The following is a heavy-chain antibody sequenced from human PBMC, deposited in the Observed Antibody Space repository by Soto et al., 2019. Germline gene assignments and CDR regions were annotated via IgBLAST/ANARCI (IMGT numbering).Heavy chain of an antibody. CDR3: ARLTGGVGLVLDY. V-gene: IGHV1-18*01. Sequence: ASVKVSCKASGYTFHNYGVNWVRQAPGHVLEWMGRISAYNYKTHYSQNFEGRVTMPTDTSTSTAYMALRRLRSDDTAIYSCARLTGGVGLVLDYWGQGTQVTVSS. D-gene: IGHD3-16*01. CDR1: GYTFHNYG. CDR2: ISAYNYKT. J-gene: IGHJ4*02.